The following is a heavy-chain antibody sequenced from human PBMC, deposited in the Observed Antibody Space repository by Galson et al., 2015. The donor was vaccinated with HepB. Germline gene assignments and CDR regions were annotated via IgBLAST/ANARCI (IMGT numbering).Heavy chain of an antibody. CDR1: GGSISSGGYS. CDR2: IFYSGST. CDR3: ARVLVANWGSFRTLVDWYFDL. Sequence: TLSLTCAVSGGSISSGGYSWSWIRQPPGKGLEWIGYIFYSGSTYYNPSLKSRVTMSVDTSKNQFSLKLSSVTAADTAVYYCARVLVANWGSFRTLVDWYFDLWGRGTLVTVSS. J-gene: IGHJ2*01. D-gene: IGHD7-27*01. V-gene: IGHV4-30-4*07.